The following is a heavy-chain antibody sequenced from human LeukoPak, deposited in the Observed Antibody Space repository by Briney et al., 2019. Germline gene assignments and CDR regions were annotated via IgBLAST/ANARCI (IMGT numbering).Heavy chain of an antibody. Sequence: GGSLRLSCAASGFTFSSYAMHWVRQAPGKGLEWVAVISYDGSNKYYADSVKGRFTISRDNSKNTLYLQMNSLRAEDTAVYYCARINGGGYYAPWGQGTLVTVSS. CDR2: ISYDGSNK. CDR1: GFTFSSYA. CDR3: ARINGGGYYAP. J-gene: IGHJ5*02. V-gene: IGHV3-30-3*01. D-gene: IGHD3-22*01.